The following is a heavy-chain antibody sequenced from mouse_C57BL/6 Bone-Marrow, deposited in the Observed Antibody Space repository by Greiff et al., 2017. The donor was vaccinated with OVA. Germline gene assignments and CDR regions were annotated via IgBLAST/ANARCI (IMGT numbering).Heavy chain of an antibody. D-gene: IGHD2-4*01. CDR1: GYTFTNYW. V-gene: IGHV1-63*01. CDR2: IYPGGGYT. CDR3: ERYDDDGWYFDV. J-gene: IGHJ1*03. Sequence: VQLQQSGAELVRPGTSVKMSCKASGYTFTNYWIGWAKQRPGHGLEWIGDIYPGGGYTNYNEKFKGKATLTADKSSSTAYMQFNSLTSEDSAIYNCERYDDDGWYFDVWGTGTTVTVSS.